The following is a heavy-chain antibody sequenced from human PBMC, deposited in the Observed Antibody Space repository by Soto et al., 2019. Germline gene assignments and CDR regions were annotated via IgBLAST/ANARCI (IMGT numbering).Heavy chain of an antibody. D-gene: IGHD1-26*01. V-gene: IGHV3-74*01. CDR2: INNDGSTT. CDR1: GFTFSTYW. CDR3: VGKGVGAPAY. J-gene: IGHJ4*02. Sequence: GGSLRLSCAVSGFTFSTYWMHWVRQAPGKGLVWVARINNDGSTTNYADSVKGRFTISRDSAKNTLDLQMESMRAEDTAVYYCVGKGVGAPAYWGQGTLVTVSS.